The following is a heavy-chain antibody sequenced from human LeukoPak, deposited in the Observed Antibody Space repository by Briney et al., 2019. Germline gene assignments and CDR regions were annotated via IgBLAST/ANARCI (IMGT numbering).Heavy chain of an antibody. J-gene: IGHJ4*02. CDR3: ARAAATVTQYFDY. D-gene: IGHD4-17*01. CDR2: ISSSGSTI. V-gene: IGHV3-11*04. Sequence: GGSLRLSCAASGFTFSDYYMSWIRQAPGKGLEWVSYISSSGSTIYYADSVKGRFTISRDNAKNSLYLQMNSLRAEDTAVYYCARAAATVTQYFDYWGQGTLVTVSS. CDR1: GFTFSDYY.